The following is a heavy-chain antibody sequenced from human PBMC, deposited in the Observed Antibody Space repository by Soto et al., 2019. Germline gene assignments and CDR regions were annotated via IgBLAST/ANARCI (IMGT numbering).Heavy chain of an antibody. V-gene: IGHV3-11*01. CDR3: ARAHCSSTRCYPGEGSNFLDY. CDR2: ISSSGSTI. Sequence: GGSLRLSCAASGFTFSDYYMSWIRQAPGKGLEWVSYISSSGSTIYYADSVKGRFTISRDNAKNSLYLQMNSLRAEDTAVYYCARAHCSSTRCYPGEGSNFLDYWGQGTLVTVSS. CDR1: GFTFSDYY. D-gene: IGHD2-2*01. J-gene: IGHJ4*02.